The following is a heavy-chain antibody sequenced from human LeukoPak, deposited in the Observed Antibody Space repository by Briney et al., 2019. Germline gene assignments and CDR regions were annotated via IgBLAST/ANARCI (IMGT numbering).Heavy chain of an antibody. CDR3: ARVRIAVAVSAFDI. CDR2: IKQDGSEK. D-gene: IGHD6-19*01. Sequence: GGSLRLSCEASGFTFSSHCMSWVRQAPGKGLEWVANIKQDGSEKYYVDSVKGRFAISRDNAKNSLYLQMSILRAANTAVYYCARVRIAVAVSAFDIWGQGTMVTVSS. J-gene: IGHJ3*02. CDR1: GFTFSSHC. V-gene: IGHV3-7*01.